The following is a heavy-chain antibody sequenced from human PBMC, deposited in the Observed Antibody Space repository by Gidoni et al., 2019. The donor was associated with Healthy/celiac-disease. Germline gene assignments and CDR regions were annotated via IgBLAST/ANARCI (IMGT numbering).Heavy chain of an antibody. CDR3: ARDTGSGSGSYAGLPLY. V-gene: IGHV3-30-3*01. D-gene: IGHD3-10*01. CDR2: ISYDGSNK. J-gene: IGHJ4*02. CDR1: GFTFSSSA. Sequence: QVQLVESGGGVVQPGRSMRLSCAASGFTFSSSAMHWVRQAPGKGLAWVAVISYDGSNKYYADSVKGRFTISRDNSKNTLYLQMNSLRAEDTAVYYCARDTGSGSGSYAGLPLYWGQGTLVTVSS.